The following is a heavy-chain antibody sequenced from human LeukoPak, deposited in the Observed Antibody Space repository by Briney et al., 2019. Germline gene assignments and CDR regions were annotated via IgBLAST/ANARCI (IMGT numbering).Heavy chain of an antibody. CDR3: AKAGSIKFDY. CDR1: GFTFSSYE. D-gene: IGHD1-26*01. CDR2: ISSSGSTI. J-gene: IGHJ4*02. Sequence: PGGALRLSCAASGFTFSSYEMNWVRQAPGKGLEGVSYISSSGSTIYYADSVKGRFTISRDNSKNTLYLQMNSLRAEDTAVYYCAKAGSIKFDYWGQGTLVTVSS. V-gene: IGHV3-48*03.